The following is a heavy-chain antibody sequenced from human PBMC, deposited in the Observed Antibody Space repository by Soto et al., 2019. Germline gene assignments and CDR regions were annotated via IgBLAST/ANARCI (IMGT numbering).Heavy chain of an antibody. J-gene: IGHJ6*02. CDR1: GITFSNAW. CDR2: IKSITDGVTT. Sequence: GGSLRLSCAASGITFSNAWMTWVRQSPGKGLEWVGRIKSITDGVTTDYAAPVKGRFTISRDDSKDTLYLQMNNLKTEDTAVYHCTTDSADIVVVPATFGMDVWGQGTTVTVS. D-gene: IGHD2-2*01. CDR3: TTDSADIVVVPATFGMDV. V-gene: IGHV3-15*01.